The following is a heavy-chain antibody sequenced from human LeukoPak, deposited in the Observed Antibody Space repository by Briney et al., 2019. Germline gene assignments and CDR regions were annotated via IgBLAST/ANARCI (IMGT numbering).Heavy chain of an antibody. D-gene: IGHD3-22*01. CDR3: AGLRYYYDSSGYSRSDY. J-gene: IGHJ4*02. CDR2: INHSGST. CDR1: GGSFSGYY. Sequence: PSENLSLTCAVYGGSFSGYYWSWIRQPPGKGLEWIGEINHSGSTNYNPSLKSRVTISVDTSKNQFSLKLSSVTAADTAVYYCAGLRYYYDSSGYSRSDYWGQGTLVTVSS. V-gene: IGHV4-34*01.